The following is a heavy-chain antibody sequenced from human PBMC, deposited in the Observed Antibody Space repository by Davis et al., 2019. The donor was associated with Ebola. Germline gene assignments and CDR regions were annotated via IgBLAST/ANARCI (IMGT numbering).Heavy chain of an antibody. CDR3: EWYYSGY. Sequence: GGSLRLSCAASAFTFSLFAMHWVRQAPGKGLQWVAVVSYDGRHKYYADSVKGRFTISRDNSKNTFNLQMNSLTAEDTAVYYCEWYYSGYWGQGTLVTVSS. J-gene: IGHJ4*02. CDR1: AFTFSLFA. V-gene: IGHV3-30*04. D-gene: IGHD2-15*01. CDR2: VSYDGRHK.